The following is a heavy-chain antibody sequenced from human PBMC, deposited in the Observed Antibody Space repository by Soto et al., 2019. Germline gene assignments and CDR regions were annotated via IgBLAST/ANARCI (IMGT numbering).Heavy chain of an antibody. D-gene: IGHD3-3*01. CDR3: ARDGVASASVYYYYGMDV. J-gene: IGHJ6*02. CDR1: GYTFTSYA. V-gene: IGHV1-3*01. CDR2: INAGNGNT. Sequence: ASVKVSCKASGYTFTSYAMHWVRQAPGQRLEWMGWINAGNGNTKYSQKFQGRVTITRDTSASTAYMELSSLRSEDTAVYYCARDGVASASVYYYYGMDVWGQGTTVTVSS.